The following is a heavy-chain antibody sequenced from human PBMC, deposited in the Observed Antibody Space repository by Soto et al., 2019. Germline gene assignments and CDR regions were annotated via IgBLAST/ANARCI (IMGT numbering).Heavy chain of an antibody. V-gene: IGHV1-69*02. CDR2: IIPILGMA. CDR1: GGTFSSYT. J-gene: IGHJ4*02. Sequence: QVQLVQSGAEVKKPGSSVKVSCKASGGTFSSYTISWVRQAPGQGLEWMGRIIPILGMANYAQKFQGRVTITADKSTSTAYMELSSLRSEDTAVYYCARGRFGEPPYYFDYWGQGTLVTVSS. CDR3: ARGRFGEPPYYFDY. D-gene: IGHD3-10*01.